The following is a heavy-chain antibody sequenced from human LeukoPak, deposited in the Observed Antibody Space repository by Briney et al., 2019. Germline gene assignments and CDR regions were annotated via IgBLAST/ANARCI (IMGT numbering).Heavy chain of an antibody. CDR2: INPNSGGT. Sequence: GASVKVSCKASGYTFTGYYMHWVRQAPGQGLEWMGWINPNSGGTHYAQKFQGRVTVTRDTSISTTYMDLSRVRSDDTAVYYCARKGEDYGDYDYWGQGTLVTVSS. CDR3: ARKGEDYGDYDY. CDR1: GYTFTGYY. D-gene: IGHD4-17*01. V-gene: IGHV1-2*02. J-gene: IGHJ4*02.